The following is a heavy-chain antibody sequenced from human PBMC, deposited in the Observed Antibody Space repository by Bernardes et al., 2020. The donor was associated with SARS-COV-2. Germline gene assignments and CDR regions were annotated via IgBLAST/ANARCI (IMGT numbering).Heavy chain of an antibody. Sequence: SETLSLTCSVSGGSIRSYYWSWLRQPPGKGLEWIGYIYYSGSTSSNPSLKSRVTISVDTSENRFSLRLSSVTAADTAVYYCARSGSGWDFGNWGQGTLVTVSS. CDR2: IYYSGST. CDR3: ARSGSGWDFGN. V-gene: IGHV4-59*01. J-gene: IGHJ4*02. D-gene: IGHD6-19*01. CDR1: GGSIRSYY.